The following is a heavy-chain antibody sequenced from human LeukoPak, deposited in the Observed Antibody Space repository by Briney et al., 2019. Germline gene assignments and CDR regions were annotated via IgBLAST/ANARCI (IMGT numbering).Heavy chain of an antibody. V-gene: IGHV4-4*02. Sequence: PSGTLSLTPSVSGDYLSSSNWWTWARKPPQKGLEWIGEVYHSGSTNYNPSLKSRIYMSVDKSQNRFSLRLSSLTAADTAVYFCARVSGSGLYFKSFDPWGQGTLVIVSS. D-gene: IGHD3-10*01. J-gene: IGHJ5*01. CDR3: ARVSGSGLYFKSFDP. CDR2: VYHSGST. CDR1: GDYLSSSNW.